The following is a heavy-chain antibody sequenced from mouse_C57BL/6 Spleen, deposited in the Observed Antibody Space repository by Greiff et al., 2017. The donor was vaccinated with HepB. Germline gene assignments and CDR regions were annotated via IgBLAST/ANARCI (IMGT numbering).Heavy chain of an antibody. CDR1: GYTFTSYW. J-gene: IGHJ2*01. CDR3: ARFVTTVVEGGY. V-gene: IGHV1-64*01. D-gene: IGHD1-1*01. Sequence: QVQLQQPGAELVKPGASVKLSCKASGYTFTSYWMHWVKQRPGQGLEWIGMIHPNSGSTNYNEKFKSKATLTVDKSSSTAYMQLSSLTSEDSAVYYCARFVTTVVEGGYWGQGTTLTVSS. CDR2: IHPNSGST.